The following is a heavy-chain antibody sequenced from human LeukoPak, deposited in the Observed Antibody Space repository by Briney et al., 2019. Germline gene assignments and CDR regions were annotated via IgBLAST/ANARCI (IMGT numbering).Heavy chain of an antibody. CDR3: AKDLKRWLQFGYFDH. D-gene: IGHD5-24*01. Sequence: GGSLRLSCAASGFTFSSYAMSWVRQAPGKGLEWVSAISGSGGSTYYADSVKGRFTISRDNSKNTLYLQMNSLRAEDTAVYYCAKDLKRWLQFGYFDHWGQGTLVTVSS. J-gene: IGHJ4*02. CDR1: GFTFSSYA. CDR2: ISGSGGST. V-gene: IGHV3-23*01.